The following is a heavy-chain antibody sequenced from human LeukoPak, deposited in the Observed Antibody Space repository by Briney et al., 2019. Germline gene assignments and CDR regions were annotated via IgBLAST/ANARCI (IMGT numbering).Heavy chain of an antibody. CDR1: GGSISSGDYY. CDR3: ASSGGSSVTYNWFDP. V-gene: IGHV4-30-4*01. CDR2: IYYSGST. D-gene: IGHD2-15*01. J-gene: IGHJ5*02. Sequence: SETLSLTCTVSGGSISSGDYYWSWIRQPPGKGLEWIGYIYYSGSTYCNPSLKSRVTISVDTSKTQFSLTLSSVTAADTAVYYCASSGGSSVTYNWFDPWGQGTLVTVSS.